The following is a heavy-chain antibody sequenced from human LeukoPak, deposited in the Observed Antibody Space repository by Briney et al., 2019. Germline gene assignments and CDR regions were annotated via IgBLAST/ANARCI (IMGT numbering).Heavy chain of an antibody. CDR2: IIPIFGTA. D-gene: IGHD3-3*02. V-gene: IGHV1-69*13. CDR3: ARHAREVGKLSSLYYFDY. J-gene: IGHJ4*02. Sequence: GASVKVSCKASGGTFSSYAISWVRQAPGQGLEWMGGIIPIFGTANYAQKFQGRVTITADESTSTAYMELSSLRSEDTAVYYCARHAREVGKLSSLYYFDYWGQGTLVTVSS. CDR1: GGTFSSYA.